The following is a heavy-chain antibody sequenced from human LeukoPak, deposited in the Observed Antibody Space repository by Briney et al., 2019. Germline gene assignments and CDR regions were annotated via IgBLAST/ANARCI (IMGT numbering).Heavy chain of an antibody. Sequence: GGSLRLSCAASGFTFSSSGMHWVRQAPGKGLEWVAFIRYGGSHKYYADSVKGRFTISRDNSKNTLFLQMNSLRAEDTAVYYCARALGYGSGSSARDYYYMDVWGKGTTVTVSS. CDR1: GFTFSSSG. CDR2: IRYGGSHK. CDR3: ARALGYGSGSSARDYYYMDV. V-gene: IGHV3-30*02. D-gene: IGHD3-10*01. J-gene: IGHJ6*03.